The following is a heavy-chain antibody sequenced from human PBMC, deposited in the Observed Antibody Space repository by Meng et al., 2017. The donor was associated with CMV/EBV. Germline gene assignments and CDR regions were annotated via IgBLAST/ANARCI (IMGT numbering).Heavy chain of an antibody. D-gene: IGHD3-10*01. V-gene: IGHV3-30*02. CDR2: IRYDGSNE. CDR1: GFTFTNYG. Sequence: GGSLRPSFAESGFTFTNYGMHWVRQAPGKGLEWVAFIRYDGSNEYYGDSVQGRLTISRDNSKNTVYLQMNSLRADDTAVYYCAKDSGGEGDMDVWGQGTTVTVSS. CDR3: AKDSGGEGDMDV. J-gene: IGHJ6*02.